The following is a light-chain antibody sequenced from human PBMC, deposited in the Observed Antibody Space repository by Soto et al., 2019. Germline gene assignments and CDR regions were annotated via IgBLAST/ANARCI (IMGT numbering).Light chain of an antibody. CDR1: QRGSSY. J-gene: IGKJ1*01. CDR3: QQRSNWPWT. CDR2: DAS. V-gene: IGKV3-11*01. Sequence: EIVLTQSPATLSLSPGERATLSCRASQRGSSYLAWYQQKPGQAPRRLIYDASNRATGLPARFSGSGSGTDVTLTISSLEPEDFAVYYCQQRSNWPWTFGQGTKVEIK.